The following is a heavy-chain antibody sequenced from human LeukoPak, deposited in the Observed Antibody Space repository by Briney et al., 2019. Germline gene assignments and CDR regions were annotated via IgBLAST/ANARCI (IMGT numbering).Heavy chain of an antibody. CDR1: GGSISSYY. J-gene: IGHJ6*02. D-gene: IGHD3-10*01. CDR3: ARERITMVRGVFVYYYGMDV. V-gene: IGHV4-59*01. CDR2: IYYSGST. Sequence: SETLSLTCTVSGGSISSYYWSWIRQPPGKGLEWIGNIYYSGSTNYNPSLKSRVTISVDTSKNQFSLKLSSVTAADTAVYYCARERITMVRGVFVYYYGMDVWGPGTTVTVSS.